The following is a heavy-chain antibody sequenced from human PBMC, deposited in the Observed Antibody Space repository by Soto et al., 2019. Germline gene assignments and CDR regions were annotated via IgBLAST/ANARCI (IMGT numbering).Heavy chain of an antibody. D-gene: IGHD6-13*01. CDR1: GGTFSSYA. CDR2: IIPIFGTA. Sequence: QVQLVQSGAEVKKPGSSVKVSCKASGGTFSSYAISWVRQAPGQGLEWMGGIIPIFGTAHYAQKFQGRVTITADESTSTAYMELSSLRSEDTAVDYCARDRTRRRNSSSLYNWYFDLWGRGTLFTVSS. V-gene: IGHV1-69*01. J-gene: IGHJ2*01. CDR3: ARDRTRRRNSSSLYNWYFDL.